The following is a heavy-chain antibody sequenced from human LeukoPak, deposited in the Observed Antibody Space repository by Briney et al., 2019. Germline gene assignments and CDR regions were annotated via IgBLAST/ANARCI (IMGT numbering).Heavy chain of an antibody. CDR3: LTVSHDYGDYSFDY. CDR2: LTSKTVGGTT. CDR1: GFTFSSYS. J-gene: IGHJ4*02. V-gene: IGHV3-15*01. Sequence: KPGGSLRLSCAASGFTFSSYSMNWVRQAPGKGLEWVGHLTSKTVGGTTDYAAPVKGRFTISRDESKHTLYLQMNRLKTEDTGVYYCLTVSHDYGDYSFDYWGQGTLVTVSS. D-gene: IGHD4-17*01.